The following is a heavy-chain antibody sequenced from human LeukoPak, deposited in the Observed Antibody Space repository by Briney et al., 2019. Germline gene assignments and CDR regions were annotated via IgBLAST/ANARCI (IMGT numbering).Heavy chain of an antibody. Sequence: SETLSLTCTVSGGSISSYYWSWLRQPPGKGLEWIGYIYYSGSTNYNPSLKSRVTISVDTSKNQFSLKLSSVTAADTAVYYCARVPDSSSWYAPYYYYYMDVWGKGTTVTVSS. CDR1: GGSISSYY. V-gene: IGHV4-59*01. J-gene: IGHJ6*03. CDR3: ARVPDSSSWYAPYYYYYMDV. D-gene: IGHD6-13*01. CDR2: IYYSGST.